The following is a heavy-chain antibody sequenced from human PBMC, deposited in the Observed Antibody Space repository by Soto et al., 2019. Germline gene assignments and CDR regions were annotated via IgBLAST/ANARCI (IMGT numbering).Heavy chain of an antibody. D-gene: IGHD2-21*02. V-gene: IGHV3-30-3*01. Sequence: RLALEKGLEWWEVIFYNGSNKYYADSVKGRFNISRANSKNPLYPQMNSLRAEDTAVYYCSRCFSYDLVTARYYYSGLAV. J-gene: IGHJ6*01. CDR2: IFYNGSNK. CDR3: SRCFSYDLVTARYYYSGLAV.